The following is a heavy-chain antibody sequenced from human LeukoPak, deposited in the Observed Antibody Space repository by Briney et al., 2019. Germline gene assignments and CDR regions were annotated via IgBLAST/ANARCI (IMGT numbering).Heavy chain of an antibody. V-gene: IGHV4-4*07. CDR3: ARELATGDSPYYYYYMDV. Sequence: SKTLSLTCTVSGGSITYNYWSWIRQPAGKGLEWIGRIYSSGRTNSNPSLKSRLTMSEDTSKNQFSLKLNSVTAADTAVYYCARELATGDSPYYYYYMDVWGKGTTVTVSS. CDR2: IYSSGRT. J-gene: IGHJ6*03. D-gene: IGHD2-21*02. CDR1: GGSITYNY.